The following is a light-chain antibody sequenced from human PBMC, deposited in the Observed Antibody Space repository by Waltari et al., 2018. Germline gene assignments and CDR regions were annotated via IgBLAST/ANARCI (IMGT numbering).Light chain of an antibody. V-gene: IGLV2-8*01. CDR2: EVS. CDR3: SSYAGSMTLV. CDR1: SSDVGGSNF. J-gene: IGLJ2*01. Sequence: QSALTQPPSASGSPGPSVTIPCTGTSSDVGGSNFVPWYQQHPGKAPKLMIYEVSERPSGVPDRFSGSKSGNTASLTVSGLQTEDESDYYCSSYAGSMTLVFGGGTKLTVL.